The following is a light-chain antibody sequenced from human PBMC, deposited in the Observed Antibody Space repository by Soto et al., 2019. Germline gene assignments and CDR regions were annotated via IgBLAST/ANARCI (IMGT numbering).Light chain of an antibody. CDR3: CSYAGSYTYV. V-gene: IGLV2-11*01. CDR2: EVS. CDR1: SSDVGGYKY. J-gene: IGLJ1*01. Sequence: QSVLTQPRSVSGSPGQSVTISCTGTSSDVGGYKYVSWYQQHPGKAPKVMIYEVSKRPSGVPDRFSGSKSGNTASLTISGLQAEDEADYYCCSYAGSYTYVFGTGTKVTVL.